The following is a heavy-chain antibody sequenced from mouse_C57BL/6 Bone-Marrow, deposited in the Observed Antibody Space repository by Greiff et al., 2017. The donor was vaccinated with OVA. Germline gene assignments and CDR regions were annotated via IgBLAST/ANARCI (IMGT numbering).Heavy chain of an antibody. CDR3: ARGILRFLYYFDY. V-gene: IGHV1-82*01. Sequence: VKLMESGPELVKPGASVKISCKASGYAFSSSWMNWVKQRPGKGLEWIGRIYPGDGDTNYNGKFKGKATLTADKSSSTAYMQLSSLTSEDSAVYFCARGILRFLYYFDYWGQGTTLTVSS. J-gene: IGHJ2*01. CDR1: GYAFSSSW. CDR2: IYPGDGDT. D-gene: IGHD1-1*01.